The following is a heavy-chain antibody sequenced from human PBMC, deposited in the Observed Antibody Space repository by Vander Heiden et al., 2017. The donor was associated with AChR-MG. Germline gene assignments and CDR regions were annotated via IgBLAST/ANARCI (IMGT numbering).Heavy chain of an antibody. D-gene: IGHD3-22*01. J-gene: IGHJ4*02. Sequence: EVQLVQSGAEVKKPGESLKISCKGSGYSFTSYWIGCVRQMPGKGLEWMGIIYPGDSDTRYSPSFQGQVTISADKSISTAYLQWSSLKASDTAMYYCARHTYYDSSGYYFPLYYFDYWGQGTLVTVSS. CDR3: ARHTYYDSSGYYFPLYYFDY. CDR1: GYSFTSYW. CDR2: IYPGDSDT. V-gene: IGHV5-51*01.